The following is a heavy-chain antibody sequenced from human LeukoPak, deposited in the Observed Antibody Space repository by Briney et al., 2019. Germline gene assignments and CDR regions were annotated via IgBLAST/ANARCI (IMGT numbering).Heavy chain of an antibody. J-gene: IGHJ6*02. V-gene: IGHV3-7*01. D-gene: IGHD3-16*01. Sequence: PGGSLRLSCAASGFTFSSYWMNWARQAPGKGLEWVASINHNGNVNYYVDSVKGRFTISRDNAKNSLYLQMNSLRDEDTAVYYCARIPGGYYYAMDVWGQGTTVTVSS. CDR2: INHNGNVN. CDR3: ARIPGGYYYAMDV. CDR1: GFTFSSYW.